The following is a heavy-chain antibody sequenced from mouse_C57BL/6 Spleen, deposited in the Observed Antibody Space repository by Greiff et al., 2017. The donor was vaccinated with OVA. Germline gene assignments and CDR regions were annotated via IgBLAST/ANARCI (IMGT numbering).Heavy chain of an antibody. CDR1: GYTFTSYW. J-gene: IGHJ1*03. CDR2: IDPSDSET. Sequence: QVQLQQPGAELVRPGSSVKLSCKASGYTFTSYWMHWVKQRPIQGLEWIGNIDPSDSETHYNQKFKDKATLTVDKSSSTAYMHLSSLTSEDSAVYYCARGNFPWYFDVWGTGTTVTVSS. CDR3: ARGNFPWYFDV. V-gene: IGHV1-52*01.